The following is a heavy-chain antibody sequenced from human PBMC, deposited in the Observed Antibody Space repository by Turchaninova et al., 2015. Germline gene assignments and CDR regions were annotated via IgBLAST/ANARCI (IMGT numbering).Heavy chain of an antibody. CDR3: ARDRGRGTTGGDYVGAFDL. Sequence: VQSGAEVKKPGASVKVSCKASGYTFTGYYMHWVRQAPGQGLEWMGWINPNSGGPNYAQKFQGWVTMTRDTSISTAYLELSRLRSDDTAVYYCARDRGRGTTGGDYVGAFDLWGQGTMVTVSS. D-gene: IGHD4-17*01. J-gene: IGHJ3*01. V-gene: IGHV1-2*04. CDR1: GYTFTGYY. CDR2: INPNSGGP.